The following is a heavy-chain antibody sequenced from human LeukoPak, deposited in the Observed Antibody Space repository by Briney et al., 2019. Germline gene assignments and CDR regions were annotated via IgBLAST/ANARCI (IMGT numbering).Heavy chain of an antibody. J-gene: IGHJ3*02. V-gene: IGHV1-18*01. CDR2: ISAYNGNT. D-gene: IGHD2-15*01. CDR1: GYTFTSYG. Sequence: ASVKVSCMASGYTFTSYGISWVRQAPGQGLEWMGWISAYNGNTNYAQKLQGRVTMTTDTSTSTAYMELRSLRSDDTAVYYCARRSGYCSGGSCSEDAFDIWGQGTMVTVSS. CDR3: ARRSGYCSGGSCSEDAFDI.